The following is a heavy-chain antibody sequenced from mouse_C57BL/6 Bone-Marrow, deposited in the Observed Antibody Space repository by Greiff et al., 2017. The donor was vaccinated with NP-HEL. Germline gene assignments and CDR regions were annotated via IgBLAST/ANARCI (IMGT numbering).Heavy chain of an antibody. CDR3: ARGGSGYYWYFDV. CDR1: GYTFTSYW. J-gene: IGHJ1*03. Sequence: QVQLQQPGAELVMPGASVKLSCKASGYTFTSYWMHWVKQRPGQGLEWIGEIDPSDSYTNYNQKFKGKSTLTVDKSSSTAYMQLSSLTSEDSAVYYCARGGSGYYWYFDVWGTGTTVTVSS. D-gene: IGHD1-1*01. V-gene: IGHV1-69*01. CDR2: IDPSDSYT.